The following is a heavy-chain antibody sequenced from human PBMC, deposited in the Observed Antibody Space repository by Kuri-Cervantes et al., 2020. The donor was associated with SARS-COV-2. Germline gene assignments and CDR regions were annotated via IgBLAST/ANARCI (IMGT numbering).Heavy chain of an antibody. CDR2: LSLYNGNT. CDR1: GYSFTTYG. Sequence: ASVKVSCKASGYSFTTYGINWIRQAPGQGLEWMGWLSLYNGNTNSAQNFQGRVTMTADTSTSTAYMELRSLRSDDTAVYYCARLGYGINVSNLWGQGTRVTVSS. V-gene: IGHV1-18*01. CDR3: ARLGYGINVSNL. D-gene: IGHD3-9*01. J-gene: IGHJ4*02.